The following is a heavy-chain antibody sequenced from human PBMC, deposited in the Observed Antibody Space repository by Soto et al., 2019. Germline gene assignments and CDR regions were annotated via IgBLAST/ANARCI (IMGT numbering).Heavy chain of an antibody. CDR1: GYTFTGYY. V-gene: IGHV1-2*04. CDR3: AREATGGGFDAFDI. CDR2: INPNSGGT. J-gene: IGHJ3*02. Sequence: ASVKVSCKASGYTFTGYYMHWVRQAPGQGLEWMGWINPNSGGTNYAQKFQGWVTMTRDTSISTAYMELSRLRSDDTAVYYCAREATGGGFDAFDIWGQGTMVTVSS. D-gene: IGHD7-27*01.